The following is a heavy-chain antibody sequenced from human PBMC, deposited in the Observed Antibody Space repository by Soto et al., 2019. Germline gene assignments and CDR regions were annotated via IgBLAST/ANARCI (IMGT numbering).Heavy chain of an antibody. D-gene: IGHD1-7*01. V-gene: IGHV4-4*02. CDR3: ATHRGNTFGPYDD. CDR2: IFHSGST. CDR1: GGSISSGYW. Sequence: QVQLKESGPGLVKPSGTLSLTCDVSGGSISSGYWWSWVRQTPGKGLEWIGEIFHSGSTNYNPSLKSRVTISVDNSKNQFSLNLNSVTAADTAVYYCATHRGNTFGPYDDWGQGNLVTVSS. J-gene: IGHJ4*02.